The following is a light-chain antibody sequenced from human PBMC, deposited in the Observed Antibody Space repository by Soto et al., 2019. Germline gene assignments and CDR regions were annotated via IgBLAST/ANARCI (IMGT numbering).Light chain of an antibody. CDR2: LAS. V-gene: IGKV1-9*01. CDR3: QQLNTYPRT. Sequence: DIQLTQSPSFLSASVGDRVTITCRASQGIGNYLAWYQQKPGKAPKFLICLASSSQSGVPSRFSGSGSETEFTLTISNLQPEDFATYYCQQLNTYPRTFGQGTKVDNK. J-gene: IGKJ1*01. CDR1: QGIGNY.